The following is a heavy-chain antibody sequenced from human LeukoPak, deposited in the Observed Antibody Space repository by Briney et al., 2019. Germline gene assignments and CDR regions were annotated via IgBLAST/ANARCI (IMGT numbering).Heavy chain of an antibody. Sequence: GASVKVSCKASGYTFTNYGISWVRQAPGQGLEWMGWISAYNGNTNYAQKLQGRVTMTTDTSTGTAYMEVRSLRSDDTAVYYCARSRGNPGYFEYWGQGTQVTVSS. D-gene: IGHD1-14*01. CDR2: ISAYNGNT. CDR3: ARSRGNPGYFEY. V-gene: IGHV1-18*01. CDR1: GYTFTNYG. J-gene: IGHJ4*03.